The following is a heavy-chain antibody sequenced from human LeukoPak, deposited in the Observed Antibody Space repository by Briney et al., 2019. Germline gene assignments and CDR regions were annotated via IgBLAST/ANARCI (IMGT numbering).Heavy chain of an antibody. J-gene: IGHJ3*02. V-gene: IGHV3-23*01. CDR2: ISGSGGST. CDR1: GFTFSGYA. CDR3: AKGLYNWNYLGAFDI. Sequence: GGSLRLSCAASGFTFSGYAMSWVRQAPGKGLEWVSAISGSGGSTYYADSVKGRFTISRDNSKNTLYLQMNSLRAEDTAVYYCAKGLYNWNYLGAFDIWGQGTMVTVSS. D-gene: IGHD1-7*01.